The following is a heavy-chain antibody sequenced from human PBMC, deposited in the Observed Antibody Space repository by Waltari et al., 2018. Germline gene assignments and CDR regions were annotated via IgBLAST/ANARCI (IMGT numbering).Heavy chain of an antibody. CDR2: IYTSGST. V-gene: IGHV4-61*02. CDR1: GGSISSGSYY. CDR3: ARAPGRVDFDY. Sequence: QVQLQESGPGLMKPSQTLSLTCTVSGGSISSGSYYWSWIRQPAGKGLEWIGRIYTSGSTNYNPSLKSRVTISVDTSKNQFSLKLSSVTAADTAVYYCARAPGRVDFDYWGQGTLVTVSS. D-gene: IGHD2-15*01. J-gene: IGHJ4*02.